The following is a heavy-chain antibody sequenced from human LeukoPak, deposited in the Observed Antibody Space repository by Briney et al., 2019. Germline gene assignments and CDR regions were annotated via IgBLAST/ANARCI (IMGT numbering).Heavy chain of an antibody. J-gene: IGHJ5*02. Sequence: PSETLSLTCAVSGGSISSSNWWSWVRQPPGKGLEWIGEIYHSGSTNYNPSLKSRVTISVDTSKNQFSLRLSSVTAADTAVYYCARGGGPTRFDLWGQGTLVTVSS. CDR3: ARGGGPTRFDL. V-gene: IGHV4-4*02. CDR2: IYHSGST. CDR1: GGSISSSNW.